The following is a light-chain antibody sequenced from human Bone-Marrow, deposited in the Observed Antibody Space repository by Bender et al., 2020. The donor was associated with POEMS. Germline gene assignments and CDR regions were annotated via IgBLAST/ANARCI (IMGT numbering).Light chain of an antibody. V-gene: IGLV3-25*03. CDR2: KDV. Sequence: SSDLTRPPSVSVSPGQTARITCSGDALPRQFTYWFQQKPGQAPVLVIYKDVERPSGIPERFAGSSSGTTVTLTISGVQAEDEADYYCQSAASSSSPWVFGGGTKLTVL. J-gene: IGLJ3*02. CDR1: ALPRQF. CDR3: QSAASSSSPWV.